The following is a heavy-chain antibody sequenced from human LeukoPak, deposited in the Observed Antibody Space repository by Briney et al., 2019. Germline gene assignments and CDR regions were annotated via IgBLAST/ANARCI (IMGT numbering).Heavy chain of an antibody. Sequence: PSETLSLTCAVYGGSFSGYYWSWIRQPPGKGLEWIGEINHSGRTNHNPSLKSRVTISVDRSTNQFSLKLRSVPDADTAVYYCARRSPAAAYWFDPWGQGTLVIVSS. CDR3: ARRSPAAAYWFDP. V-gene: IGHV4-34*01. CDR2: INHSGRT. J-gene: IGHJ5*02. D-gene: IGHD2-15*01. CDR1: GGSFSGYY.